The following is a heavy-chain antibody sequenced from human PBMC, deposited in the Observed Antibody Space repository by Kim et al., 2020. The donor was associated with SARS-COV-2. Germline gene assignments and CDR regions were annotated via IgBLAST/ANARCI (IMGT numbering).Heavy chain of an antibody. CDR1: GFTFSDYT. CDR3: ARDLQSGAYDS. V-gene: IGHV3-48*02. Sequence: GGSLRLSCEASGFTFSDYTMAWARQAPGKGLECLTYISGSSRTIFHAASVKGRLIVSRDNAKNTLFLQMKNVRNDDSAVYFCARDLQSGAYDSWGQGT. D-gene: IGHD2-15*01. J-gene: IGHJ4*02. CDR2: ISGSSRTI.